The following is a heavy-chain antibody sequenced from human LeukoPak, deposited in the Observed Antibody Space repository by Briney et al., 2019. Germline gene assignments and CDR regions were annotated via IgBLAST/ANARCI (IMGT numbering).Heavy chain of an antibody. Sequence: GGSLRLSCAASGFTFSSYSMNWVRQAPGKGLEWVSSISSSSYIYYADSVKGRFTISRDNAKNSLYLQMNSLRAEDTAVYYCARAGYSGYEPFDYWGQGTLVTVSS. CDR1: GFTFSSYS. CDR2: ISSSSYI. J-gene: IGHJ4*02. CDR3: ARAGYSGYEPFDY. V-gene: IGHV3-21*01. D-gene: IGHD5-12*01.